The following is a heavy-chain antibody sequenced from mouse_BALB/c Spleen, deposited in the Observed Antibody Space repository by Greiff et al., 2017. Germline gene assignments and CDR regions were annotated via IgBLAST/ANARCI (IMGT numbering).Heavy chain of an antibody. Sequence: VQLQQSGAELAKPGASVKMSCKASGYTFTSYWMHWVKQRPGQGLEWIGYINPSTGYTEYNQKFKDKATLTADKSSSTAYMQLSSLTSEDSAVYYCAREGNDYDDGDYWGQGTTLTVSS. J-gene: IGHJ2*01. V-gene: IGHV1-7*01. CDR1: GYTFTSYW. CDR2: INPSTGYT. D-gene: IGHD2-4*01. CDR3: AREGNDYDDGDY.